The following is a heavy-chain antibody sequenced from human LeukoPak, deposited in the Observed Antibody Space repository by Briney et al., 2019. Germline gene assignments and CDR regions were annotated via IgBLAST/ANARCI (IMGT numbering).Heavy chain of an antibody. V-gene: IGHV4-39*07. CDR2: IYYSGST. CDR3: ARSRGTTSGAFDI. J-gene: IGHJ3*02. Sequence: SETLSLTCTVSGGSISSSTYYWGWIRQPPGKGLEGIGNIYYSGSTYSNPSLKSRVTMSVDTSKNQFSLKLSSVTAADTAVYYCARSRGTTSGAFDIWGQGTMVTVSS. D-gene: IGHD4-11*01. CDR1: GGSISSSTYY.